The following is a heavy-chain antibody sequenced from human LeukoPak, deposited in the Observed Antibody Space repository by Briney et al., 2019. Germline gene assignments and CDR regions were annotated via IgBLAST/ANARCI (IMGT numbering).Heavy chain of an antibody. CDR1: GGSFSGYY. CDR3: LAFYYHYGIDV. J-gene: IGHJ6*02. V-gene: IGHV4-34*01. Sequence: SETLSLTCAVYGGSFSGYYWRWIRQPPGEGLEWIGEINHTGSTKYNPSLKSRVTMSVDTSKNHFSLKLSSVTAADTAVYYCLAFYYHYGIDVWGQGTTVTVSS. CDR2: INHTGST.